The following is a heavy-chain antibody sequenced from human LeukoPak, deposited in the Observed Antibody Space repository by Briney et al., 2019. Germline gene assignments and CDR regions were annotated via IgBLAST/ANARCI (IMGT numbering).Heavy chain of an antibody. J-gene: IGHJ4*02. CDR1: GGTFSSYA. Sequence: SVKVSCKASGGTFSSYAISWVRQAPGQGLEWMGGIIPILGTANYAQKFQGRVTITADESTSTAYMELSSLRSEDTAVYYCARAGRQLLYTGIDYWGQGTLVTVSS. CDR2: IIPILGTA. V-gene: IGHV1-69*13. CDR3: ARAGRQLLYTGIDY. D-gene: IGHD2-2*02.